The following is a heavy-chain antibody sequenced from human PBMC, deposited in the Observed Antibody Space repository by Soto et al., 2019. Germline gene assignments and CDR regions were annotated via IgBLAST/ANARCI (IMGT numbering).Heavy chain of an antibody. D-gene: IGHD3-10*01. Sequence: QVQLQESGPGLVKPSQTLSLTCTVSGGSISSGGYYWSWIRQHPGKGLEWIGYIYYSGSTYYNPSLKSRVTISVDTSKNQFSLKLSSVTAADTAVYYCARVPLVPLYGSGSYAGRYFDYWGQGTLVTVSS. CDR2: IYYSGST. CDR1: GGSISSGGYY. CDR3: ARVPLVPLYGSGSYAGRYFDY. V-gene: IGHV4-31*03. J-gene: IGHJ4*02.